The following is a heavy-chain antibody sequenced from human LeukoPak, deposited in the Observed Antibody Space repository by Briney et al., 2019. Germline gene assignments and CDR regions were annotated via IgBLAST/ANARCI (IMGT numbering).Heavy chain of an antibody. CDR2: IYYSGST. V-gene: IGHV4-59*11. D-gene: IGHD3-22*01. CDR3: ARLYDSSTYTNWLAP. J-gene: IGHJ5*02. Sequence: SETLSLTCTVSGGSISSHYWSWIWQRPGKGLEWIGYIYYSGSTKHNPSLKSRVTISVDTSNNQFSLKLSSVTAADTAVYYCARLYDSSTYTNWLAPWGQGTLVTVSS. CDR1: GGSISSHY.